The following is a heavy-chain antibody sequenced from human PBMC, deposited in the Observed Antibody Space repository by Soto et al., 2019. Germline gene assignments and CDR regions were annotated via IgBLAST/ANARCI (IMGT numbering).Heavy chain of an antibody. J-gene: IGHJ4*02. CDR2: VDPRDGST. CDR3: ARVRSSGREFDY. CDR1: GYIFTTYS. V-gene: IGHV1-46*01. Sequence: QVQLVQSGAEMKRPGASVILSCKASGYIFTTYSIHWVRQTAGQGLEWMAKVDPRDGSTGYAQKFWGRVAMAWDTSTGTVSMEVSSLTSDDTATYYCARVRSSGREFDYLGQGTQVTVSS. D-gene: IGHD6-25*01.